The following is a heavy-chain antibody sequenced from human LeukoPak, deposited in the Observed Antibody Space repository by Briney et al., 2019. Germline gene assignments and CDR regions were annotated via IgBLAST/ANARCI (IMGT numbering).Heavy chain of an antibody. CDR3: AREWIVAARFDP. CDR2: ISGSGGTT. D-gene: IGHD2-21*01. J-gene: IGHJ5*02. Sequence: PGGSLRLSCAASGFTFSDYAMSWVRQAPGKGLEWVSSISGSGGTTAYADSVKGRFTIPRDNAKNSLYLQMNSLRAEDTAVYYCAREWIVAARFDPWGQGTLVTVSS. V-gene: IGHV3-23*01. CDR1: GFTFSDYA.